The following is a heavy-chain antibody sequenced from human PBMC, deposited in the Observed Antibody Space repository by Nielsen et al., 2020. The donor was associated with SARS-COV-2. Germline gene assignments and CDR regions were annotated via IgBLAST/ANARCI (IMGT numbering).Heavy chain of an antibody. CDR2: IWYDGSNK. D-gene: IGHD2-2*02. J-gene: IGHJ6*02. V-gene: IGHV3-33*01. CDR1: GFTFSSYG. Sequence: GESLKISCAASGFTFSSYGMHWVRQAPGKGLEWVAVIWYDGSNKYYADSVKGRFTISRDNSKNTLYLQMNSLRAEDTAVYYCAVCTSCYTHYYYYGMDVWGQGTTVTVSS. CDR3: AVCTSCYTHYYYYGMDV.